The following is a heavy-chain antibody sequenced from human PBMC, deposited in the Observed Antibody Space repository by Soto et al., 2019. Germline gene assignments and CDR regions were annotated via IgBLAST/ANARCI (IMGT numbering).Heavy chain of an antibody. CDR2: INHSGST. CDR1: GGSFSGYY. V-gene: IGHV4-34*01. J-gene: IGHJ6*03. D-gene: IGHD3-3*01. Sequence: PSETLSLTCAVYGGSFSGYYWSWIRQPPGKGLEWIGEINHSGSTNYNPSLKSRVTISVDTSKNQFSLKLSSVTAADTAVYYCARGQRIFGVVITNYYMDVWGKGTTVTVSS. CDR3: ARGQRIFGVVITNYYMDV.